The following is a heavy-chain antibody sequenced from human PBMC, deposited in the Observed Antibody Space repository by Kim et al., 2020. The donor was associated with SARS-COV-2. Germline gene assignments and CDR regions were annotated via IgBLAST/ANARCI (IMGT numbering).Heavy chain of an antibody. CDR3: ARVLPLRETRWFGEFFLDY. Sequence: SVKVSCKASGGTFSSYAISWVRQAPGQGLEWMGGIIPIFGTANYAQKFQGRVTITADESTSTAYMELSSLRSEDTAVYYCARVLPLRETRWFGEFFLDYWGQGTLVTVSS. CDR1: GGTFSSYA. J-gene: IGHJ4*02. CDR2: IIPIFGTA. D-gene: IGHD3-10*01. V-gene: IGHV1-69*13.